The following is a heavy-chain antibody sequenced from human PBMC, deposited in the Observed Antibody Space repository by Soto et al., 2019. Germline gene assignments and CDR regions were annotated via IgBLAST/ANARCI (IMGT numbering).Heavy chain of an antibody. V-gene: IGHV3-30*18. CDR3: AKDEVFGDIVVVPAAMPPHY. Sequence: QVQLVESGGGVVQPGRSPRLSCAASGFTFSSYGMHWVRQAPGKGLEWVAVISYDGSNKYYADSVKGRFTISRDNSRNTLYLQMNSLRAEDTAVYYCAKDEVFGDIVVVPAAMPPHYWGQGTLVTVSS. D-gene: IGHD2-2*01. CDR1: GFTFSSYG. CDR2: ISYDGSNK. J-gene: IGHJ4*02.